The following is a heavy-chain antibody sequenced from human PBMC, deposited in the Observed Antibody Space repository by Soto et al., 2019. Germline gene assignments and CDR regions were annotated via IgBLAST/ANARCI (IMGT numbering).Heavy chain of an antibody. V-gene: IGHV4-34*01. CDR1: GESFSGYI. D-gene: IGHD2-15*01. CDR3: ARGLITGSHYSGGWYYFDS. CDR2: INHSGSA. Sequence: QVQLQQSGAGLLKPSETLSLTCAVYGESFSGYIWTWIRQTPGKGLQWIGQINHSGSAYYNPSLTTLVTVSGPSSNSQFSLSLSSLTAADTAGYYCARGLITGSHYSGGWYYFDSWGQGTQVTVSS. J-gene: IGHJ4*02.